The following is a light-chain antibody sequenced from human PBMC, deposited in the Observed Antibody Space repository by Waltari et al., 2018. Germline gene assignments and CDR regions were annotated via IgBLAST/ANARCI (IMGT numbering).Light chain of an antibody. V-gene: IGKV1-9*01. CDR2: AAS. CDR3: QQLNSNPWT. Sequence: DIQLTQSPSFLSASVGDRVTITCRASLGINSYLAWFQQKPGRAPKLLIYAASTLQSGVPSRFSGSGSGTEFNLTISSLQPEDFATYYCQQLNSNPWTFGQGTKVELK. CDR1: LGINSY. J-gene: IGKJ1*01.